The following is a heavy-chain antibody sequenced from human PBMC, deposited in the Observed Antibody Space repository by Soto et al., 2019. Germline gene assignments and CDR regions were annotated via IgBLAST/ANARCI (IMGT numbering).Heavy chain of an antibody. V-gene: IGHV1-18*01. Sequence: QVQLVQSGAEVKKPGASVKVSCKTSGYTFTSYHISWVRQAPGQGLEWMGWISAYNIKTNYAQKFQGRVTMTTDTLTSTAYMELRSVRSDDTAVYYCARDAPPTDYWGQGTLVTVSS. CDR1: GYTFTSYH. J-gene: IGHJ4*02. CDR2: ISAYNIKT. CDR3: ARDAPPTDY.